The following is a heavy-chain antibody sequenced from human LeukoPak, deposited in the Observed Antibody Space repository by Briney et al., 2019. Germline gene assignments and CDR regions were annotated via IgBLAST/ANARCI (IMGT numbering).Heavy chain of an antibody. CDR2: MKKCGNDP. J-gene: IGHJ4*02. CDR1: GFSFSIYA. V-gene: IGHV3-23*05. CDR3: ARGGHDFNHFYW. D-gene: IGHD2-21*02. Sequence: QPGGSLRLSCAASGFSFSIYAMGWVRHAPGKGLEWVSSMKKCGNDPFYADSVKARFTISRDNSKHTLFLPLSSLSAEDSAVYYCARGGHDFNHFYWWAQGPLVTVPS.